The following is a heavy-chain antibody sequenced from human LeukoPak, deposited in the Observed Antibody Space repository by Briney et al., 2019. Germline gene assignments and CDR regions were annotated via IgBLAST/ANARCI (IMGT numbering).Heavy chain of an antibody. CDR1: GGSISSGSYY. V-gene: IGHV4-61*02. CDR3: QMDYYDGSFDY. J-gene: IGHJ4*02. Sequence: SETLSLTCTVSGGSISSGSYYWSWIRQPAGKGLEWIGRTHINGNTNYNPSLKSRVIITVDTSKNQFSLKLSSVTAADTAVYYCQMDYYDGSFDYWSQGTLVTVSA. D-gene: IGHD3-22*01. CDR2: THINGNT.